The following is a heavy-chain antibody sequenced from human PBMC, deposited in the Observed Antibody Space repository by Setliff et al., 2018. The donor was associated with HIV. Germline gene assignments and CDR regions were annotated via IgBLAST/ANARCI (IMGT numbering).Heavy chain of an antibody. Sequence: GASVKVSCKASGYTFTGYYMHWVRQAPGQGLDWMGRIIPILGVANYAQRFQGKVTITADKSTSTAYMELTSLRFDDTAMYYCVRGVQSPPHYSYYYMDVWGEGTMVTVSS. CDR1: GYTFTGYY. CDR3: VRGVQSPPHYSYYYMDV. CDR2: IIPILGVA. V-gene: IGHV1-69*04. J-gene: IGHJ6*03. D-gene: IGHD3-3*01.